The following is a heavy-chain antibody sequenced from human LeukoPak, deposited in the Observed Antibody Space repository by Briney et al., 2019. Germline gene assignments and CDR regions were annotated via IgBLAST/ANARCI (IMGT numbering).Heavy chain of an antibody. CDR3: ARDSLVVVAATRGGYYYGMDV. Sequence: ASVKVSCKASGYTFTSYYMHWVRQAPGQGLEWMGIINPSGGSTSYAQKFQGRVTMTRDTSTRTVYMELSSLRSEDTAVYYCARDSLVVVAATRGGYYYGMDVWGQGTTVTVSS. D-gene: IGHD2-15*01. V-gene: IGHV1-46*01. CDR1: GYTFTSYY. CDR2: INPSGGST. J-gene: IGHJ6*02.